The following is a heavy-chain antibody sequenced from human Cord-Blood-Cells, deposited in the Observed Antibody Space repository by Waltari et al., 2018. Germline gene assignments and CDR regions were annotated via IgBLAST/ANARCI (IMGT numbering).Heavy chain of an antibody. V-gene: IGHV3-30*04. CDR3: ARVPTGKYDY. J-gene: IGHJ4*02. CDR1: GFTFSSFA. D-gene: IGHD1-1*01. CDR2: ISYDGSNK. Sequence: QVQLVESGGGAVQPGRSLRLSCAAPGFTFSSFAFHWVRQAPGKGLEWVAVISYDGSNKYYADSVKGRFTISRDNSKNTLYLQMNSLRAEDTAVYYCARVPTGKYDYWGQGTLVTVSS.